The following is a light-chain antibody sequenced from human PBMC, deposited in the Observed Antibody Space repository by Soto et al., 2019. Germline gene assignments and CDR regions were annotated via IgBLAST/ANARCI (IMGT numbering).Light chain of an antibody. CDR1: QSVSSN. Sequence: EIVMTQSPATLSVSPGERATLSCRASQSVSSNLAWYQQKPGQAPRLLIYGASTRATGIPARFSGRRSVTEFTLTISSLQSEDCAVYYCQQYNNWPPTFVQGTRLEIK. J-gene: IGKJ5*01. CDR3: QQYNNWPPT. CDR2: GAS. V-gene: IGKV3-15*01.